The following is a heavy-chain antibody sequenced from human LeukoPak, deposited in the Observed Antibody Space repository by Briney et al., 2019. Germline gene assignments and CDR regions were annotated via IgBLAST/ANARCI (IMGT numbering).Heavy chain of an antibody. CDR1: GFTFSSYA. CDR2: ISGSGGST. V-gene: IGHV3-23*01. Sequence: GGSLRLPCAASGFTFSSYAMSWVRQAPGKGLEWVSAISGSGGSTYYADSVKGRFTISRDNSKNTLYLKMNSLRAEDTAVYYCAKPLYYSVGYFVYWGQGTLVTVSS. CDR3: AKPLYYSVGYFVY. D-gene: IGHD2-21*01. J-gene: IGHJ4*02.